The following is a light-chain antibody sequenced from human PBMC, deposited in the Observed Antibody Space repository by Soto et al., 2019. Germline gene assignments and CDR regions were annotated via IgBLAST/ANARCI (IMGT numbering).Light chain of an antibody. CDR3: QQYNDYPYT. CDR2: KTS. J-gene: IGKJ2*01. V-gene: IGKV1-5*03. Sequence: DIQMTQSPSTLSASAGDRVTITCRASQSISSWLAWYQQKPGKAPKFLIYKTSRLESGVPSRFSANGSGTEFTLTISSLQPDDFATYYCQQYNDYPYTFGQGTKLEIK. CDR1: QSISSW.